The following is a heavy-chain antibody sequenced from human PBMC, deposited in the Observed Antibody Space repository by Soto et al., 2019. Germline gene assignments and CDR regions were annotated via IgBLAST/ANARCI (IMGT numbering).Heavy chain of an antibody. V-gene: IGHV1-69*02. J-gene: IGHJ4*02. Sequence: QVQLVQSGAEVKKPGSSVKVSCKASGGTFSSYTISWVRQAPGQGLEWMGRIIPILGIANYAQKFQVRVTITADKSTSTAYMELSSLRSEDTAVYYCARGDGDLNNSWGQGTLVTGSS. D-gene: IGHD4-17*01. CDR1: GGTFSSYT. CDR3: ARGDGDLNNS. CDR2: IIPILGIA.